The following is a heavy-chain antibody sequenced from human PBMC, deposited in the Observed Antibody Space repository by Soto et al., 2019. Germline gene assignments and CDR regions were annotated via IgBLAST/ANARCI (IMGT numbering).Heavy chain of an antibody. V-gene: IGHV3-23*01. Sequence: GGSLRLSCAASGCTFSSYAMSWVRQAPGKGLEWVSAISGSGASTYYANSVKGRFTISRDNSKNTLYLQMNSLRAEDTAVYDCAKVLRSSGCVYWYFDLWGRGTLVTVSS. CDR3: AKVLRSSGCVYWYFDL. D-gene: IGHD6-19*01. CDR1: GCTFSSYA. J-gene: IGHJ2*01. CDR2: ISGSGAST.